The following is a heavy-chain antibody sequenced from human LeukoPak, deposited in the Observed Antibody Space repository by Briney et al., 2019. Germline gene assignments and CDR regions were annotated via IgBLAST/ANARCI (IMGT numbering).Heavy chain of an antibody. CDR2: IYYSGST. CDR3: ARDGDPSGSYFDF. Sequence: SETLSLTCTFSGGSISSYYWSWIRQPPGEGLEWIGYIYYSGSTNYNPSLRSRVTISVDTSKNQFSLRLSSMTPADTAVYYCARDGDPSGSYFDFWGQGTVVTVSS. V-gene: IGHV4-59*01. CDR1: GGSISSYY. J-gene: IGHJ4*02. D-gene: IGHD1-26*01.